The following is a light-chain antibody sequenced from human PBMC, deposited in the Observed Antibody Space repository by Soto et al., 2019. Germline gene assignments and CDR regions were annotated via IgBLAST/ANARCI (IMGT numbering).Light chain of an antibody. V-gene: IGKV3-20*01. Sequence: EVVLTQSPGTLSLSPGERATLSCRASQSVDSSTLAWYQQKPGQAPRLLISGASKRATGTPDRFSGSGSGTDFTLTISRLEPEDFAGFYCQHFDDSLTFGGGTKVEIK. J-gene: IGKJ4*01. CDR1: QSVDSST. CDR2: GAS. CDR3: QHFDDSLT.